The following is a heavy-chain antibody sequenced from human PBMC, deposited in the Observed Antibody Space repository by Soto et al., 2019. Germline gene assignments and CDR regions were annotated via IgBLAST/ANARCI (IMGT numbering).Heavy chain of an antibody. V-gene: IGHV3-15*01. D-gene: IGHD3-10*01. CDR1: GFTFSNAW. CDR2: IKSKTDGGTT. CDR3: TTFLVRGVIKTLPYYFDY. Sequence: GGSLRLSCAASGFTFSNAWMSWVRQAPGKGLEWVGRIKSKTDGGTTDYAAPVKGRFTISRDDSKNTLYLQMNSLKTEDTAVYYCTTFLVRGVIKTLPYYFDYWGQGTLVTVSS. J-gene: IGHJ4*02.